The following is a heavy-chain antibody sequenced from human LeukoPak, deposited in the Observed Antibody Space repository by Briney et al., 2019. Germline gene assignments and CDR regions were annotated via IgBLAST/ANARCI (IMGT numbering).Heavy chain of an antibody. Sequence: ASVKVSCKASGYTFTSYGISWVRQAPGQGLEWMGWISAYNGNTNYAQKLQGRVTMTTDTSTSTAYMELRSLRSDDTAVYYCARSQEFEYYYGSGAGTWTNWFDPWGQGTLVTVSS. J-gene: IGHJ5*02. D-gene: IGHD3-10*01. CDR2: ISAYNGNT. CDR1: GYTFTSYG. CDR3: ARSQEFEYYYGSGAGTWTNWFDP. V-gene: IGHV1-18*01.